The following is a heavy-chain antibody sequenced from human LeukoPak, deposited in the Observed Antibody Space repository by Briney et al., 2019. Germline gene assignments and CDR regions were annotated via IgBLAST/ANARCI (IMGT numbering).Heavy chain of an antibody. CDR2: IFSNGGT. Sequence: SETLSLTCAVSGGSISSSNWWSWVRQPPGKGLEWLGYIFSNGGTYYNPSLESRLSISGDSSKTQFSLRLTSVTAADTAVYYCARAERDYFGSGPFDLWGQGTLVTVSS. CDR3: ARAERDYFGSGPFDL. J-gene: IGHJ4*02. D-gene: IGHD3-10*01. CDR1: GGSISSSNW. V-gene: IGHV4-4*02.